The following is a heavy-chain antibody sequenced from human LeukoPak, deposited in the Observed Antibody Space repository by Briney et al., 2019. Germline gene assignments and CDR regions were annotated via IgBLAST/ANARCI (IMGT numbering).Heavy chain of an antibody. D-gene: IGHD4-23*01. V-gene: IGHV3-7*01. CDR3: ARESYGGNSYYFDY. Sequence: RGSLRLSCAASGITLCSYWMRWVRPAPGKGLEWVANIQQDGSEKYYVASVKGRFTISRDNAKNSLYLQMNSLRAEHTAVYYCARESYGGNSYYFDYWGQGTLVTVSS. CDR2: IQQDGSEK. J-gene: IGHJ4*02. CDR1: GITLCSYW.